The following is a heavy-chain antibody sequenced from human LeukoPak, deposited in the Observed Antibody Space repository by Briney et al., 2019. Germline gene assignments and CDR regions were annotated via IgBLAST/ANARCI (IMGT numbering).Heavy chain of an antibody. Sequence: GGSLRLSCVVSGFTFRNEEMNWVRQASGKGLEWIAYISNTGSPIHYRDSVKGRFTISGDNAQSSLFLQMNSLRPDDTAIYYCARGGNYAPFDYWGQGALVAVSS. CDR3: ARGGNYAPFDY. J-gene: IGHJ4*02. D-gene: IGHD1-26*01. CDR1: GFTFRNEE. CDR2: ISNTGSPI. V-gene: IGHV3-48*03.